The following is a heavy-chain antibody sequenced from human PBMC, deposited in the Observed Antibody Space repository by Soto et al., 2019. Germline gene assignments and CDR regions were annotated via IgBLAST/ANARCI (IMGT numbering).Heavy chain of an antibody. Sequence: QVQLVESGGGVVQPGRSLRLSCAASGFTFSSYGMHWVRQAPGKGLEWVAVIWYDGSNKYYADSGKGRFTISRDNSKNTLYLQMNSLRAEDTAVYYCARKGQLAQGGWFDPWGQGTLVTVSS. CDR3: ARKGQLAQGGWFDP. D-gene: IGHD6-6*01. J-gene: IGHJ5*02. V-gene: IGHV3-33*01. CDR2: IWYDGSNK. CDR1: GFTFSSYG.